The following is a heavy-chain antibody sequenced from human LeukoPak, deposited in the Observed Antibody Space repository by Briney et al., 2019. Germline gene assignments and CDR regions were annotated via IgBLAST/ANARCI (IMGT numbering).Heavy chain of an antibody. Sequence: PGRSLRLSCAASGFTFSSYGMHWVRQAPGKGLEWVAVISYDGSNKYYADSVKGRFTISRDNSKNTLYLQMNSLTAEDTAVYYCAKGPVAVAGYYFDHWGQGTLVTVSS. CDR2: ISYDGSNK. V-gene: IGHV3-30*18. D-gene: IGHD6-19*01. CDR1: GFTFSSYG. CDR3: AKGPVAVAGYYFDH. J-gene: IGHJ4*02.